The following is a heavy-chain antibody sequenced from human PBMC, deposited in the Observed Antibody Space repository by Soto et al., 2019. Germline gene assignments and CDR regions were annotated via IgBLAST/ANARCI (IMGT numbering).Heavy chain of an antibody. CDR3: ARGRYGDY. J-gene: IGHJ4*02. Sequence: ASVRVSCRASGYTFTSHDSNWMRQTTGQGLEWMAWISAHNGNTDYAQKLQGRVTVTRDTSTSTAYMELRSLRSDDTAVYYCARGRYGDYWGQGALVTVSS. V-gene: IGHV1-18*01. D-gene: IGHD1-26*01. CDR1: GYTFTSHD. CDR2: ISAHNGNT.